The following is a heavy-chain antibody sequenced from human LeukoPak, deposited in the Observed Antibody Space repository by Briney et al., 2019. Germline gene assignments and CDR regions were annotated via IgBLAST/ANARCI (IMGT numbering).Heavy chain of an antibody. CDR1: GYSISSGYY. Sequence: PSETLSLTCTVSGYSISSGYYWGWIRQPPGKGLEWIGSIYHSGSTYYSPSLKSRLTISVDTSKNQFSLKLSSVTAADTAVYYCAREQLWSSYYFDYWGQGTLVTVSS. V-gene: IGHV4-38-2*02. D-gene: IGHD5-18*01. CDR2: IYHSGST. CDR3: AREQLWSSYYFDY. J-gene: IGHJ4*02.